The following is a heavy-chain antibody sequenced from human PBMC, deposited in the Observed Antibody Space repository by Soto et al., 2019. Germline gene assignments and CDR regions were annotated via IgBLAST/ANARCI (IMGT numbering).Heavy chain of an antibody. V-gene: IGHV1-18*01. J-gene: IGHJ5*02. D-gene: IGHD2-8*01. CDR3: ARDRCTNGVCYVRWFDP. CDR2: ISAYNGNT. Sequence: ASVKVSCKASGYTFTSYGISWVRQAPGQGLEWMGWISAYNGNTNYAQKLQGRVTMTTDTSTSTAYMELRSLRSDDTAVYYCARDRCTNGVCYVRWFDPWGQGTLVTAPQ. CDR1: GYTFTSYG.